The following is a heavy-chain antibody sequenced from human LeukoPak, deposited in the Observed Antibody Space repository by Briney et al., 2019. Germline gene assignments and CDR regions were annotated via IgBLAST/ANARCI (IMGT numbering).Heavy chain of an antibody. CDR3: AKSKGGSGSQQAYGMDV. V-gene: IGHV3-23*01. J-gene: IGHJ6*02. D-gene: IGHD3-10*01. Sequence: PGGSLRLSCAASGFTFSGYAMSWVRQAPGKGLEWVSAISGSGGSTYYADSVKGRFTISRDNSKNTLYLQMNSLRAEDAAVYYCAKSKGGSGSQQAYGMDVWGQGTTVTVSS. CDR1: GFTFSGYA. CDR2: ISGSGGST.